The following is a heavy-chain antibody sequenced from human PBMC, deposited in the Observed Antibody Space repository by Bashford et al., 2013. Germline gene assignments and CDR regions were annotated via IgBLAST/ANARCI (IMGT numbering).Heavy chain of an antibody. CDR1: GFTFSSYA. Sequence: GSLRLSCAASGFTFSSYAMSWVRQAPGKGLEWVSGISGSGGSTYYADSVKGRFTISRDNSKNTLYLEMDSLRAEDTAVYYCAKATTPRDGYNDFDYWGQGSLVTVSS. J-gene: IGHJ4*02. CDR3: AKATTPRDGYNDFDY. V-gene: IGHV3-23*01. CDR2: ISGSGGST. D-gene: IGHD5-24*01.